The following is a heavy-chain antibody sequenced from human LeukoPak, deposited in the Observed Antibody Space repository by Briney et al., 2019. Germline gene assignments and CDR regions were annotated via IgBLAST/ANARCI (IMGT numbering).Heavy chain of an antibody. CDR1: AFTFSDYY. V-gene: IGHV3-11*01. CDR2: ISTSGTT. CDR3: ARAAFGEWLLDY. Sequence: GGSLTLSCAASAFTFSDYYMTWIRPPQAKGLEWVSYISTSGTTYYADSVKGRFYISRANANNSVYLQMNSLRGDDTAVYYCARAAFGEWLLDYWGQGTLVTVSS. D-gene: IGHD3-10*01. J-gene: IGHJ4*02.